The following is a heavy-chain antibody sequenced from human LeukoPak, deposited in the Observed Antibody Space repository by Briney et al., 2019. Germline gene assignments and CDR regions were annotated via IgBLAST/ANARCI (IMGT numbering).Heavy chain of an antibody. CDR1: GGSISSGSYY. CDR3: ARIYCGGDCRGYYYHYYMDV. V-gene: IGHV4-61*02. D-gene: IGHD2-21*02. CDR2: IYTSGST. Sequence: SQTLSLTCTVSGGSISSGSYYWSWIRQPAGKGLEWIGRIYTSGSTKYNPSLKSRVTISVDTSKNQFSLKLSSVTAADTAVYYCARIYCGGDCRGYYYHYYMDVWGKGTTVTVSS. J-gene: IGHJ6*03.